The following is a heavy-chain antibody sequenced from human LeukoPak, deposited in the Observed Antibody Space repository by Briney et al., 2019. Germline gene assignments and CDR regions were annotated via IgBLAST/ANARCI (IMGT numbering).Heavy chain of an antibody. J-gene: IGHJ6*03. D-gene: IGHD2-2*01. V-gene: IGHV4-39*01. CDR2: IYYSGST. CDR1: GGSISSYY. CDR3: ARRLVVVPAATLDPVYYYYMDV. Sequence: SETLSLTCTVSGGSISSYYWGWIRQPPGKGLEWIGSIYYSGSTYYNPSLKSRVTISVDTSKNQFSLKLSSVTAADTAVYYCARRLVVVPAATLDPVYYYYMDVWGKGTTVTVSS.